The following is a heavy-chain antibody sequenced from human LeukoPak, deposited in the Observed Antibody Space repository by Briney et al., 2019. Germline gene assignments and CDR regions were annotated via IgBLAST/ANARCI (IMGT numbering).Heavy chain of an antibody. Sequence: GESLQISCKGSGYTFTSYWIGWVRQMPGKGLEWMGIIYPGDSDTRYSPSFQGQVTISADKSISTAYLQWSSLKASDTAIYYCSRPGYDLLTGYYYWGQGTLVTVSS. V-gene: IGHV5-51*01. CDR3: SRPGYDLLTGYYY. CDR2: IYPGDSDT. D-gene: IGHD3-9*01. CDR1: GYTFTSYW. J-gene: IGHJ4*02.